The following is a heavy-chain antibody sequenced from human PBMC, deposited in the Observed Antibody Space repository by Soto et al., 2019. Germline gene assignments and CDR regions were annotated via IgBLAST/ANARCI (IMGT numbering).Heavy chain of an antibody. CDR3: AKEGGRGGVRRYCSGGSCYTVDY. CDR1: GFTFSSYA. D-gene: IGHD2-15*01. V-gene: IGHV3-23*01. CDR2: ISGSGGST. J-gene: IGHJ4*02. Sequence: GGSLRLSCAASGFTFSSYAMSWVRQAPGKGLEWVSAISGSGGSTYYADSVKGRFTISRDNSKNTLYLQMNSLRAEDTAVYYCAKEGGRGGVRRYCSGGSCYTVDYWGQGTLVTVSS.